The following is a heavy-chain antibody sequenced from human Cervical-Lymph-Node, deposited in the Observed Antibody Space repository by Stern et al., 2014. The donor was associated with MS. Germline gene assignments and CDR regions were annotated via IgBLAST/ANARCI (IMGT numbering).Heavy chain of an antibody. CDR1: GFAFSRYS. CDR2: ISDDGWNT. Sequence: VQLVESGGGVVQPGRSLRLSCAASGFAFSRYSLHWVRQAPGKGLEWVAVISDDGWNTHYADSVKGRFTISRDNSKNTLYLQMNSLRAEDTAVYYCARDRGFCSGGSCYSDGFDIWGQGTMVIVSS. D-gene: IGHD2-15*01. CDR3: ARDRGFCSGGSCYSDGFDI. J-gene: IGHJ3*02. V-gene: IGHV3-30*03.